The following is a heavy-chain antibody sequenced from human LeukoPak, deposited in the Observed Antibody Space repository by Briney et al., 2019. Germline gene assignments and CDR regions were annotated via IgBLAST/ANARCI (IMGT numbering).Heavy chain of an antibody. Sequence: GGSLRLSCAASGFTFSSYAMHWVRQAPGKGLEYVSAISSNGGSTYYANSVKGRFTISRDNSKDTLYLQMGSLRAEDMAVYYCATTHPTSLIDYWGQGTLVTVSS. J-gene: IGHJ4*02. CDR2: ISSNGGST. CDR1: GFTFSSYA. D-gene: IGHD1-1*01. V-gene: IGHV3-64*01. CDR3: ATTHPTSLIDY.